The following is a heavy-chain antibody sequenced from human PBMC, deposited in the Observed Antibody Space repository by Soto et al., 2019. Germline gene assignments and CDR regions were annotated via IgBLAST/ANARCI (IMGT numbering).Heavy chain of an antibody. V-gene: IGHV4-34*01. CDR1: GGSFSGYY. CDR2: INHSGST. J-gene: IGHJ5*02. CDR3: ASGGNWFDP. Sequence: PSETLSLTCAVYGGSFSGYYWSWIRQPPGKGLEWIGEINHSGSTNYNPSLKSRVTISIDTSKNQFSLTLKSVTAADTAVYYCASGGNWFDPWGQGVLVTVSS.